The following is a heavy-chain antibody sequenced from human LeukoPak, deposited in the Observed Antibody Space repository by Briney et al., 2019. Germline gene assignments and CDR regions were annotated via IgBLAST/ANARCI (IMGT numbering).Heavy chain of an antibody. Sequence: GGSLRLSCAASGFTFSSYGMHWVRQAPGKGLEWAAVIWYDGSNKYYADSVKGRFTISRDNSKNTLYLQMNSLRAEDTAVYYCARDGSDYYDSSGYYPHFDYWGQGTLVTVSS. D-gene: IGHD3-22*01. J-gene: IGHJ4*02. CDR2: IWYDGSNK. CDR1: GFTFSSYG. CDR3: ARDGSDYYDSSGYYPHFDY. V-gene: IGHV3-33*01.